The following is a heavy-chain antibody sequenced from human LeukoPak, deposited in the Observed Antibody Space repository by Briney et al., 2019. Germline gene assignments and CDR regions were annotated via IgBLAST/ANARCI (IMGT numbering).Heavy chain of an antibody. V-gene: IGHV4-39*01. CDR1: GGSISSSSYY. D-gene: IGHD3-10*01. Sequence: PSETLSLTCTVSGGSISSSSYYWGWIRQPPGKGLEWIGSIYYSGSTYYNPSLKSRVTISVDTSKNQFSLKLSSVTAADTAVYYCARVVRGEIKTNWFDPWGQGTLVTVSS. J-gene: IGHJ5*02. CDR3: ARVVRGEIKTNWFDP. CDR2: IYYSGST.